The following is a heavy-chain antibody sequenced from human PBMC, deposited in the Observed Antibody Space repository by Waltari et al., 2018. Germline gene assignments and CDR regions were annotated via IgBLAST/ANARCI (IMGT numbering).Heavy chain of an antibody. J-gene: IGHJ3*02. V-gene: IGHV1-69*04. Sequence: QVQLVQSGAEVKKPGSSVKVSCKASGGTFSSYAISWVRQAPGQGLEWMGGIIPILGIANYAQKFQDRVTITADESTSTAYMELSSLRSEDTAVYYCARDGHPKGIDAFDIWGQGTMVTVSS. CDR1: GGTFSSYA. D-gene: IGHD6-13*01. CDR2: IIPILGIA. CDR3: ARDGHPKGIDAFDI.